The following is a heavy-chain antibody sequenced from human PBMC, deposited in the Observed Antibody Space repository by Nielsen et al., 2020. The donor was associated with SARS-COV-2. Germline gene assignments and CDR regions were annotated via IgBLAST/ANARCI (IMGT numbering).Heavy chain of an antibody. CDR3: ARGPIEGQLLYTHWHFDL. CDR1: GFTVSSNY. V-gene: IGHV3-53*04. D-gene: IGHD2-2*02. J-gene: IGHJ2*01. Sequence: GGSLRLSCTASGFTVSSNYMSWVRQAPGKGLEWVSIVYSGDTTYYADSVKGRFTISRHDSKNTLYLQMNSLRAEDTAVYYCARGPIEGQLLYTHWHFDLWGRGTLVTVSS. CDR2: VYSGDTT.